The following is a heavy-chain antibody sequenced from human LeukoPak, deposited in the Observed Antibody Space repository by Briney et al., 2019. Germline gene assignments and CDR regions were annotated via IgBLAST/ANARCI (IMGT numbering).Heavy chain of an antibody. Sequence: GGPLRLSCAASGFTFSSYWMSWVRQAPGKGLEWVANIKQDGSEKYYVDSVKGRFTISRDNAKNSLYLQMNSLRAEDTAVYYCARDLEYYYDSSGYLYWGQGTLVTVSS. V-gene: IGHV3-7*01. CDR1: GFTFSSYW. J-gene: IGHJ4*02. CDR2: IKQDGSEK. D-gene: IGHD3-22*01. CDR3: ARDLEYYYDSSGYLY.